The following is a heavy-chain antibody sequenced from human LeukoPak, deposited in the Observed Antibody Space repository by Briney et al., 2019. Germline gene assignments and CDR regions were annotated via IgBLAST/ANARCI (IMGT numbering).Heavy chain of an antibody. CDR1: GYTFTGYY. J-gene: IGHJ4*02. CDR3: ARDRYYDSSGYYFDY. V-gene: IGHV1-2*02. Sequence: ASVKVSCKASGYTFTGYYMRWVRQAPGQGLEWMGWINPNSGGTNYAQKFQGRVTMTRDTSISTAYMELSRLRSDDTAVYYCARDRYYDSSGYYFDYWGQGTLVTVSS. CDR2: INPNSGGT. D-gene: IGHD3-22*01.